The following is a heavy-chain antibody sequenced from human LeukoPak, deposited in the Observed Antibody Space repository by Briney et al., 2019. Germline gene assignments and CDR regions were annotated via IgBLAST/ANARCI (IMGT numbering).Heavy chain of an antibody. V-gene: IGHV1-8*02. CDR1: GYTFTSYG. CDR3: ARGVPRYCRSPGRASPGICGVY. D-gene: IGHD2-2*01. J-gene: IGHJ4*02. Sequence: ASVKVSCKASGYTFTSYGISWVRQATGQGLEWMGWMNPNSGDTGYAQKFQGRVNMTRNTSISTAYMELSSLRSDDTAVYYCARGVPRYCRSPGRASPGICGVYWGQGTLVTVSS. CDR2: MNPNSGDT.